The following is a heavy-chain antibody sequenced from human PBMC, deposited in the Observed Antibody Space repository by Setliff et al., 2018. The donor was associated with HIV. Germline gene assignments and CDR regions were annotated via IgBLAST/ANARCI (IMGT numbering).Heavy chain of an antibody. D-gene: IGHD3-22*01. J-gene: IGHJ4*02. Sequence: PSETLSLTCTVSGGSISSSSYYWGWIRQPPGKGLEWIGSIYYSGSTYYNPSLQSRVTMAVDTSKNQFSLKLSSVTAADTAVYYCASYYGADEPSYYFDFWGQGTQVTVSS. V-gene: IGHV4-39*07. CDR2: IYYSGST. CDR1: GGSISSSSYY. CDR3: ASYYGADEPSYYFDF.